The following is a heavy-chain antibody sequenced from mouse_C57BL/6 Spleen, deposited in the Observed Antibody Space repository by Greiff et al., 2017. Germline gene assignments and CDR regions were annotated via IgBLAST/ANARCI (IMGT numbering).Heavy chain of an antibody. D-gene: IGHD1-1*01. V-gene: IGHV5-4*01. J-gene: IGHJ3*01. CDR1: GFTFSSYA. Sequence: EVQLVESGGGLVKPGGSLKLSCAASGFTFSSYAMSWVRQTPEKRLAWVATISDGGSFTYYPDNVKGRFTITRDNAKNNQYLQMSHLKSEDTAMYYCAREGLFYCSSSKAGLAYWGQGTLVTVSA. CDR2: ISDGGSFT. CDR3: AREGLFYCSSSKAGLAY.